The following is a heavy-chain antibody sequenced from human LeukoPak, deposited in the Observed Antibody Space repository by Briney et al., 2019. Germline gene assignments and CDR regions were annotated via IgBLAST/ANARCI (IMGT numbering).Heavy chain of an antibody. CDR2: ISGSGAST. V-gene: IGHV3-23*01. J-gene: IGHJ6*02. Sequence: PGGSLRLFCAASGFTFSSYAMSWDRQAPGEGLEWVSAISGSGASTYYADSVKGRFTISRDNSKNTLYLQMKSLRDDDTALYYCAKGRGSYSSSREVRYYYYGMDVWGQGTTVTVSS. D-gene: IGHD6-13*01. CDR1: GFTFSSYA. CDR3: AKGRGSYSSSREVRYYYYGMDV.